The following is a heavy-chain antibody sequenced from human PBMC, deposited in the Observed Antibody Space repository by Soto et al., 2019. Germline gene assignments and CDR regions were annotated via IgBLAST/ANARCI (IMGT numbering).Heavy chain of an antibody. CDR1: GGSISSSNHY. D-gene: IGHD3-10*01. CDR3: ANIFGPGSYYPNWFDP. Sequence: SETLSLTCTVSGGSISSSNHYWGWIRQPPGKGLEWIGSGYNSGSTYYNPSFKRRVTISVDTSKNQFSLKLSSVAAADTAVYYCANIFGPGSYYPNWFDPWGQGTLVTVSS. V-gene: IGHV4-39*01. CDR2: GYNSGST. J-gene: IGHJ5*02.